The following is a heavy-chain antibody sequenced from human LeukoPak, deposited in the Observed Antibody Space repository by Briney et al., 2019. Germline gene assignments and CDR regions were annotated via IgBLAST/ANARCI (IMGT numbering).Heavy chain of an antibody. D-gene: IGHD3-3*01. Sequence: ASVKVSCKASGGTFSSYTISWVRQAPGQGLEWMGRIIPILGIANYAQKFQGRVTITADKSTSTAYMELSSLRSEDTAVCYCARGAVLEWLPRVYYYYGMDVWGQGTTVTVSS. J-gene: IGHJ6*02. CDR1: GGTFSSYT. CDR3: ARGAVLEWLPRVYYYYGMDV. V-gene: IGHV1-69*02. CDR2: IIPILGIA.